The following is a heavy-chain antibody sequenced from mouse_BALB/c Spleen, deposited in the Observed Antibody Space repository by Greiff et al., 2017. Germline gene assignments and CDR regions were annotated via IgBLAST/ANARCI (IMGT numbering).Heavy chain of an antibody. CDR2: ISDGGSYT. CDR3: ARGGYYFYYAMDY. CDR1: GFTFSDYY. J-gene: IGHJ4*01. D-gene: IGHD2-3*01. Sequence: EVKLVESGGGLVKPGGSLKLSCAASGFTFSDYYMYWVRQTPEKRLEWVATISDGGSYTYYPDSVKGRFTISRDNAKNNLYLQMSSLKSEDTAMYYCARGGYYFYYAMDYWGQGTSVTVSS. V-gene: IGHV5-4*02.